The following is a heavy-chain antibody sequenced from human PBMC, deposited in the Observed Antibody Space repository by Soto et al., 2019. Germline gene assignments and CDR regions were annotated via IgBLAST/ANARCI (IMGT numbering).Heavy chain of an antibody. CDR3: ATHMTTVGYGYVMDV. CDR2: IIPIFGTA. CDR1: VGTFSSYA. D-gene: IGHD4-4*01. J-gene: IGHJ6*02. Sequence: QVQLVQSGAEVKKPGSSVTVSCKASVGTFSSYAISWVRQAPGQGLEWMGGIIPIFGTADYAEKFQGRVTITADESTSTAYMELSSLTSEDTAVYYCATHMTTVGYGYVMDVWGQGTTVTVSS. V-gene: IGHV1-69*12.